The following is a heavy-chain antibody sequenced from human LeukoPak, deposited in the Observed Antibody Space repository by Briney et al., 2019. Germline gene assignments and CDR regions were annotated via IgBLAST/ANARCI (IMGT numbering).Heavy chain of an antibody. CDR3: AEGGGALDY. CDR1: GGSFSGYY. J-gene: IGHJ4*02. D-gene: IGHD3-16*01. CDR2: INHSGST. Sequence: SETLSLTCAVYGGSFSGYYWSWIRQPPGKGLEWIGEINHSGSTNYNPSLKSRVTISVDTSKNQFSLKLSSVTAADTAVYYWAEGGGALDYWGQGTLVTVSS. V-gene: IGHV4-34*01.